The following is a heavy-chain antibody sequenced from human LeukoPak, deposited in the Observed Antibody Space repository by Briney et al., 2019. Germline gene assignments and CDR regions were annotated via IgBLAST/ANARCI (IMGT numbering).Heavy chain of an antibody. CDR3: AGGSGYQGYHGMDV. CDR2: IYYSGST. J-gene: IGHJ6*02. V-gene: IGHV4-31*03. Sequence: SETLSLTCTVSGGSISRGGYYWSWIRQHPGKGLEWIGYIYYSGSTYYNPSLQSRVTISVDTSENQFSLKLSSVTAADTAVYYCAGGSGYQGYHGMDVWGQGTTVTVPS. D-gene: IGHD2-2*01. CDR1: GGSISRGGYY.